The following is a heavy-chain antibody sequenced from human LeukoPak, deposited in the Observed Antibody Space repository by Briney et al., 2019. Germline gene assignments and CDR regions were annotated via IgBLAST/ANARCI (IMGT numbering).Heavy chain of an antibody. CDR3: ASITVDTAMVYFDY. Sequence: SETLSLTCTVSGGSISSYYWSWIGQPPGKGLEWIGYIYYSGSTNYNPSLKSRVTISVDTSKNQFSLKLSSVTAADTAVYYCASITVDTAMVYFDYWGQGTLVTVSS. V-gene: IGHV4-59*08. CDR1: GGSISSYY. J-gene: IGHJ4*02. CDR2: IYYSGST. D-gene: IGHD5-18*01.